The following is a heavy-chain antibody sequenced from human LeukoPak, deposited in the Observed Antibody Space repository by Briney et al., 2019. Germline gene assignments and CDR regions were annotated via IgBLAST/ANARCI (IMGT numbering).Heavy chain of an antibody. V-gene: IGHV4-34*01. Sequence: SETLSLTCAVYGGSFSGYYWSWIRQPPGKGLEWIGEINHSGSTNYNPSLKSRVTISVDTSKNQFSQKLSSVTAADTAVYYCARGARFGHWYFDLWGRGTLVTVSS. J-gene: IGHJ2*01. CDR3: ARGARFGHWYFDL. CDR1: GGSFSGYY. D-gene: IGHD3-16*01. CDR2: INHSGST.